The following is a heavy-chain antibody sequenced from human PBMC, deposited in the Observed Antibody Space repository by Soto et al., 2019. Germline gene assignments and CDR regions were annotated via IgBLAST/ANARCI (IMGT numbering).Heavy chain of an antibody. CDR3: ARGYYTTTTNWFDP. V-gene: IGHV4-30-2*01. CDR1: GGSISSGGYS. Sequence: SETLSLTCAVSGGSISSGGYSWSWIRQPPGKGLEWIGYIYHSGSTYYNPSLKSRVTISVDRSKNQFSLKLSSVTAADTAVYYCARGYYTTTTNWFDPWGQGTLVTVSS. D-gene: IGHD1-1*01. J-gene: IGHJ5*02. CDR2: IYHSGST.